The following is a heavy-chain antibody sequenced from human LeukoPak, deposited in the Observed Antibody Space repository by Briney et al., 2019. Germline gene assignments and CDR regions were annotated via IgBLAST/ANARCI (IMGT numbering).Heavy chain of an antibody. CDR1: GGSISSGSYY. CDR2: IYTSGST. V-gene: IGHV4-61*02. CDR3: ARRVWSENWFDP. J-gene: IGHJ5*02. Sequence: PSETLSLTCTVSGGSISSGSYYWSWIRQPAGKGLGWIGRIYTSGSTNYNPSFKSRVTISVDTSKNQFSLKLSSVTAADTAVYYCARRVWSENWFDPWGQGTLVTVSS. D-gene: IGHD3-3*01.